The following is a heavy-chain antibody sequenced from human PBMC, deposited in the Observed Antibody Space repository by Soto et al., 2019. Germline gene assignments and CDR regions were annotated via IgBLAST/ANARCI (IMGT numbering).Heavy chain of an antibody. J-gene: IGHJ6*02. CDR3: ARGHRGVDYGMDV. Sequence: EVQLVESGGGLVQPGGSLRLSCAASGFTFSSYSMNWVRQAPGKGLEWVSYISSSSSTIYYADSVKGRFTISRDNAKDSLYLQMDRLRGEDTGVYYCARGHRGVDYGMDVWGQGTTVTVSS. V-gene: IGHV3-48*01. CDR1: GFTFSSYS. CDR2: ISSSSSTI. D-gene: IGHD3-10*01.